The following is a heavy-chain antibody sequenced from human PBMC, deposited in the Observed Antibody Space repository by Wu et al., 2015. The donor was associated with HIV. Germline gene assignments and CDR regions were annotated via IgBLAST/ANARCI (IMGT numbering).Heavy chain of an antibody. CDR3: ARDPDYPDYGDYCDY. CDR1: GYTFTSYG. CDR2: ISGHTSNT. J-gene: IGHJ4*02. D-gene: IGHD4-17*01. Sequence: QVQLVQSGAEVKKPGASVKVSCKASGYTFTSYGINWVRQAPGQGLEWMGWISGHTSNTNYAQNFQGRLTLTTDTSTGTAYMELRRLKYDDTAVYYCARDPDYPDYGDYCDYWGQGTLVTVSS. V-gene: IGHV1-18*01.